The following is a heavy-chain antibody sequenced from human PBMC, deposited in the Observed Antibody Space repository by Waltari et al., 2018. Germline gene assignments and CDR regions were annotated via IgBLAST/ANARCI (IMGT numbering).Heavy chain of an antibody. V-gene: IGHV3-74*01. J-gene: IGHJ5*02. CDR3: VKDGMTTVRPT. CDR2: IKSDGTIT. Sequence: EVQLVESGGGLVQPGGSLRLSCTASGTTLRSDWMHWARQAPDQGLVWVSRIKSDGTITSYADSVKGRFTISRDNAKNSLFLQMDNLRADDTGTYYCVKDGMTTVRPTWGQGTLVTVSS. D-gene: IGHD4-17*01. CDR1: GTTLRSDW.